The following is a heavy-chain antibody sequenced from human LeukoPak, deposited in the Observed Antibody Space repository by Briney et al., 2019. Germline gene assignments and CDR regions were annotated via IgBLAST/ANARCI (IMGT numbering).Heavy chain of an antibody. Sequence: PSETLSLTCTASGGTISSYYWSWIRQPPGKGLEWIGYIYYSGSTKYNPSLKSRVTISVDTSKNQFSLKLSSVTAADTAVYYCARGIPYYDFWSGPGDSYYFDYWGQGTLVTVSS. J-gene: IGHJ4*02. CDR1: GGTISSYY. CDR2: IYYSGST. V-gene: IGHV4-59*01. D-gene: IGHD3-3*01. CDR3: ARGIPYYDFWSGPGDSYYFDY.